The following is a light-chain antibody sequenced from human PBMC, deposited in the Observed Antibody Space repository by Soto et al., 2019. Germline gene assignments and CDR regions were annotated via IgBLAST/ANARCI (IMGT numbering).Light chain of an antibody. CDR1: SSNIGSNY. Sequence: QAVVTQPPSVSAAPGQKVTISCSGSSSNIGSNYVSWYQQLPGAAPKLLIYDNNKRPSGIPDRFSGSKSGTSATLDITGLQTGDEADYYCLTWDIILSAGLFGGGTKLTV. CDR3: LTWDIILSAGL. V-gene: IGLV1-51*01. CDR2: DNN. J-gene: IGLJ2*01.